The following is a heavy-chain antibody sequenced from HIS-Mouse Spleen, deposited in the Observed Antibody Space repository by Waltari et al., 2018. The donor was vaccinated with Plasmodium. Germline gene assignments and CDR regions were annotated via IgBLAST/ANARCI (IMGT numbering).Heavy chain of an antibody. J-gene: IGHJ3*02. Sequence: EVQLVEAGGGVIKRGGSLRLAGAADGLTGSRNYRRGVSQAPGRGLEWVSVIYSGGSTYYADSVKGRFTISRDNSKNTLYLQMNSLRAEDTAVYYCARGMKSSSSAFDIWGQGTMVTVSS. CDR2: IYSGGST. CDR1: GLTGSRNY. V-gene: IGHV3-53*01. D-gene: IGHD6-6*01. CDR3: ARGMKSSSSAFDI.